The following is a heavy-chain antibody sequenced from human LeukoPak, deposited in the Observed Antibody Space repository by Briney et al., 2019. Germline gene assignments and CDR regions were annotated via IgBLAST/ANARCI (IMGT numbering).Heavy chain of an antibody. V-gene: IGHV4-39*01. CDR3: AGDWFDP. Sequence: SETLSLTCTVSGGSISSSSNYWGWIRQPPGKGLEWIGSIFYSGNTYYNPSLKSRVTISVDTSKNQFSLELTSVTAADTAVYYCAGDWFDPWGQGTLVTVSS. CDR2: IFYSGNT. J-gene: IGHJ5*02. CDR1: GGSISSSSNY.